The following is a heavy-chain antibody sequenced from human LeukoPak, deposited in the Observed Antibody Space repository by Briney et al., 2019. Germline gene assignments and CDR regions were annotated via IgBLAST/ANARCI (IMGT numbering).Heavy chain of an antibody. Sequence: PSETLSLTCTVSGGSISSYYWSWIRQPPGKGLEWIGYIYYSGSTNYNPSLKSRVTMSVDTSKNQFSLKLSSVTAADTAVYYCARRGPLRSIDYWGQGTLVTVSS. V-gene: IGHV4-59*08. CDR2: IYYSGST. CDR1: GGSISSYY. CDR3: ARRGPLRSIDY. D-gene: IGHD4-17*01. J-gene: IGHJ4*02.